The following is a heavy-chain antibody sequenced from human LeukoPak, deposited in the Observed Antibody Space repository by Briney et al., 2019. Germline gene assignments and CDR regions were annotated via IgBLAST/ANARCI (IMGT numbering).Heavy chain of an antibody. Sequence: GTSLRLSCAASGFTFSNYGMHWVRQAPGKGLEWVAVISYDGSKKYYADSVRGRLTISRDNSKNTLYLQMNSLRAEDTAVYYCAKSFAEEDYWGQGTLVTVSS. CDR1: GFTFSNYG. V-gene: IGHV3-30*18. CDR2: ISYDGSKK. CDR3: AKSFAEEDY. J-gene: IGHJ4*02. D-gene: IGHD3-3*02.